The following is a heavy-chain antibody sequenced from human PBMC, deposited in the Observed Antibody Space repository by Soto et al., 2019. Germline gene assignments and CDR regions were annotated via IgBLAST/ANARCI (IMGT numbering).Heavy chain of an antibody. D-gene: IGHD3-3*01. CDR2: INPSGGST. J-gene: IGHJ4*02. V-gene: IGHV1-46*01. CDR1: GYTFTSYY. CDR3: ARGLYLPGEWLLPQGFGY. Sequence: ASVKVSCKASGYTFTSYYMHWVRQAPGQGLEWMGIINPSGGSTGYAQKFQGRVTMTRDTSTSTVYMELSSLRSEDTAVYYCARGLYLPGEWLLPQGFGYWGQGTLVTVSS.